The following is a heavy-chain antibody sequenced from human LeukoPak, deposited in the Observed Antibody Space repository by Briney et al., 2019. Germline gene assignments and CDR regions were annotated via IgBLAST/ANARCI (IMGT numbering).Heavy chain of an antibody. CDR3: ARGYDSSGYLSLYYYYGMDV. V-gene: IGHV4-59*01. J-gene: IGHJ6*02. CDR2: IYYSGST. D-gene: IGHD3-22*01. CDR1: GGSISSYY. Sequence: SETLSLTSTVSGGSISSYYWSWIRQPPGKGLEWIGYIYYSGSTNYNPSLKSRVTISVDTSKNQFSLKLSSVTAADTAVYYCARGYDSSGYLSLYYYYGMDVWGQGTTVTVSS.